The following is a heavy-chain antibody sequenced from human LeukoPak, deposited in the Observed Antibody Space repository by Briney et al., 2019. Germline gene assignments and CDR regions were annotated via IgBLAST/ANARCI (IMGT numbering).Heavy chain of an antibody. Sequence: ASVKVSCKASGYTFTGYYMHWVRQAPGQGLEWMGWINPNSGGTNYAQKFQGWVTMTRDTSISTAYMELSRLRSDDTAVYYCARSSSYSSSWYFDYWGQGTLVTVSS. D-gene: IGHD6-13*01. CDR1: GYTFTGYY. J-gene: IGHJ4*02. V-gene: IGHV1-2*04. CDR2: INPNSGGT. CDR3: ARSSSYSSSWYFDY.